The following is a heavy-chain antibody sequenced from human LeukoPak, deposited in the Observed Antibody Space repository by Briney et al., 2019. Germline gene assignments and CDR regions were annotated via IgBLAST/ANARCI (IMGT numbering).Heavy chain of an antibody. J-gene: IGHJ4*02. CDR2: IIPIFGTA. V-gene: IGHV1-69*13. CDR3: ARDLCRYGYCYFDY. Sequence: SVKVACKASGGTFSSYAISWVRQAPGQGLEWMGGIIPIFGTANYAQKFQGRVTITADESTSTAYMELSSLRSEDTAVYYCARDLCRYGYCYFDYWGQGTLVTVSS. D-gene: IGHD5-18*01. CDR1: GGTFSSYA.